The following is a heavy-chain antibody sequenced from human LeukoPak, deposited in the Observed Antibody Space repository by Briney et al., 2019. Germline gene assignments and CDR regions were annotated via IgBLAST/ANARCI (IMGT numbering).Heavy chain of an antibody. J-gene: IGHJ5*02. CDR3: ARHMASLAAPWLGWFDP. CDR1: GGSISSYY. Sequence: PSETLSLTCTVSGGSISSYYWSWIRQPPGKGLEWIGYIYYSGSTNYNPSLKSRVTISVDTSRNQFSLKLSSVTAADTAVYYCARHMASLAAPWLGWFDPWGQGTLVTVSS. V-gene: IGHV4-59*08. CDR2: IYYSGST. D-gene: IGHD6-13*01.